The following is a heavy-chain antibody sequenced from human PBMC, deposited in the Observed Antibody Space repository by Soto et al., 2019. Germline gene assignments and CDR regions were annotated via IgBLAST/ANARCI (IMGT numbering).Heavy chain of an antibody. CDR2: MYYSGST. CDR1: GGSISSSSYY. V-gene: IGHV4-39*01. CDR3: ASLRIPERPFDY. Sequence: PSETLSLTCTVSGGSISSSSYYWGWVRQPPGKGLEWIGSMYYSGSTYYNPSLKNRVTISVDTPKNRFSLKLSSVTAADTAVFYCASLRIPERPFDYWGQGTLVTVSS. D-gene: IGHD3-16*01. J-gene: IGHJ4*02.